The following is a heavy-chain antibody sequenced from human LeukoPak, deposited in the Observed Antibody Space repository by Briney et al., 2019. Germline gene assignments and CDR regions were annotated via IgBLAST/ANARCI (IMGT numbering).Heavy chain of an antibody. V-gene: IGHV3-11*01. CDR2: ISASGGSI. Sequence: GGSLRLSCTASGFIFSDYYMSWIRQAPGKGLEWISDISASGGSIYYADSVKGRFTISRDSAKNSLYLQMNSLRAEDSAVYYCAKASYPHSGAWYNLLSWDRGTLVTVSS. D-gene: IGHD6-13*01. CDR1: GFIFSDYY. J-gene: IGHJ5*02. CDR3: AKASYPHSGAWYNLLS.